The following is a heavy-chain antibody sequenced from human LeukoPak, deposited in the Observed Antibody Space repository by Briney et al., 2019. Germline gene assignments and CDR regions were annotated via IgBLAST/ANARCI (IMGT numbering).Heavy chain of an antibody. CDR3: ARDETYYYDSSGYYNDAFDI. Sequence: GASVKVSCKASGYTFTSYDINWVRQATGQGLEWMGWMNPNSGGTNYAQKFQGRVTMTRDTSISTAYMELSRLRSDDTAVYYCARDETYYYDSSGYYNDAFDIWGQGTMVTVSS. CDR1: GYTFTSYD. J-gene: IGHJ3*02. D-gene: IGHD3-22*01. CDR2: MNPNSGGT. V-gene: IGHV1-2*02.